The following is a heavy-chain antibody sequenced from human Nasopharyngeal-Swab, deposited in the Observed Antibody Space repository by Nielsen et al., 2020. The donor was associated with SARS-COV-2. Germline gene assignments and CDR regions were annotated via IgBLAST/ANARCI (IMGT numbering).Heavy chain of an antibody. D-gene: IGHD1-26*01. J-gene: IGHJ4*02. CDR2: SHYSGST. V-gene: IGHV4-39*01. CDR1: GGSISSSRYC. CDR3: ARQVGATVLDY. Sequence: SGTLSLTCTGSGGSISSSRYCWGWIRQPPGKGLEWIGSSHYSGSTSYNPSLTSRRTITVDTSKNQFSLKRMSVTAADTAVYYCARQVGATVLDYWGQGTLVTVSS.